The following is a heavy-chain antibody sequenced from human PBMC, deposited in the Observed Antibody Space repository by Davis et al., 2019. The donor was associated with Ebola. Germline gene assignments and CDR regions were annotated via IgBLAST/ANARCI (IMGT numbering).Heavy chain of an antibody. J-gene: IGHJ6*02. V-gene: IGHV4-39*01. CDR1: GGSTSSSSYY. CDR3: ARQMGGFVAIMSEEVTYHYGFDV. Sequence: MPSETLSLTCTVPGGSTSSSSYYWGWIRQPPGKGLEWIGSIYYSGSTFYNPSLKSRVTISVDTSKNHFSLSLTSVTAADTADYYCARQMGGFVAIMSEEVTYHYGFDVWGLGTTVIVSS. D-gene: IGHD3-16*01. CDR2: IYYSGST.